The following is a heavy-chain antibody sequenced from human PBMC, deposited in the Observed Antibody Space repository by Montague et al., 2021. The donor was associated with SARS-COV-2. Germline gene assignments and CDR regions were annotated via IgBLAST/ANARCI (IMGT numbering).Heavy chain of an antibody. V-gene: IGHV4-34*01. D-gene: IGHD6-13*01. J-gene: IGHJ4*02. Sequence: SETLSLTCAVHGGSLSGYYWSWIRQPPEKGLEWIGEINHSANTKYNPSLKSPVTISIDTSKNQFSLKMTSVTAADTATYYCARLLLPATGSLNGFYFDFWGQGALVTVSS. CDR3: ARLLLPATGSLNGFYFDF. CDR2: INHSANT. CDR1: GGSLSGYY.